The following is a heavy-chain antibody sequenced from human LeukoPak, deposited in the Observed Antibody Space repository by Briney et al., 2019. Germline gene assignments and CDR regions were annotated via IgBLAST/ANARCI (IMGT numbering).Heavy chain of an antibody. CDR2: INSSGSAI. Sequence: PGGSLRLSCAASEFTFSDYYMNWIRQAPGKGLEWVSYINSSGSAIYYADSVKGRFTISRDNAKNSLYLQMNSLKAEDTAVYYCARSITVVRGLIRYYYYMDVWGKGTTVTVSS. CDR3: ARSITVVRGLIRYYYYMDV. V-gene: IGHV3-11*01. J-gene: IGHJ6*03. D-gene: IGHD3-10*01. CDR1: EFTFSDYY.